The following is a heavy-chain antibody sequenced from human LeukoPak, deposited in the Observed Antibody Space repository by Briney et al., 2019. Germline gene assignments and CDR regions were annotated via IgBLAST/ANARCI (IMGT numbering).Heavy chain of an antibody. CDR1: GYTFTDYY. D-gene: IGHD6-13*01. CDR2: INPNSGGT. CDR3: ARDVGPWQPYNWFDP. Sequence: GASVKVSRKPSGYTFTDYYIHWVRQAPGQGLEWMGWINPNSGGTNYPQKFQGRVTMTRDRSISTACMELSRLRSDDTAVYYCARDVGPWQPYNWFDPWGQGTLVTVSS. J-gene: IGHJ5*02. V-gene: IGHV1-2*02.